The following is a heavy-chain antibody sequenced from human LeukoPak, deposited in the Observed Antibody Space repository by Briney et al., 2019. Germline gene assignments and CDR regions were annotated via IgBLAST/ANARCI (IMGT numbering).Heavy chain of an antibody. CDR3: ASGYSSGQYYFDY. CDR1: GGSISSYY. CDR2: IYYSGST. J-gene: IGHJ4*02. D-gene: IGHD6-19*01. Sequence: SETLSLTCTVSGGSISSYYWSWIRQPPGKGLEWIGYIYYSGSTNYNPSLKSRVTISVDTSKNQFSLKLSSVTAADTAVYYCASGYSSGQYYFDYWGQGTLVTVSS. V-gene: IGHV4-59*01.